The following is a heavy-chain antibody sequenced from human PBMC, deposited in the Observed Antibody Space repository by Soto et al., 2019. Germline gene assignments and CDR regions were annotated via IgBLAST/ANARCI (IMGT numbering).Heavy chain of an antibody. J-gene: IGHJ4*02. CDR1: GYTFTSYA. CDR3: ARWGEWHSSGWSFDY. V-gene: IGHV1-3*01. CDR2: INAGNGNT. Sequence: QVQLVQSGAEVKKPGASVKVSCKASGYTFTSYAMHWVRQAPGQRLEWMGWINAGNGNTKYSQKFQGRVTITRDTSASTAYMELSSLRSEDTAVYYCARWGEWHSSGWSFDYWGQGTLVTVSS. D-gene: IGHD6-19*01.